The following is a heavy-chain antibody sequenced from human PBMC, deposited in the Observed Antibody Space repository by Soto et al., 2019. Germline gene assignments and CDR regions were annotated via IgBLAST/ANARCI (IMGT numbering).Heavy chain of an antibody. CDR3: AGSKNRGVTVDY. CDR1: GVPIRIYF. V-gene: IGHV4-59*13. Sequence: ASETLSLTCTVSGVPIRIYFWTWIRQPPGKGLEWIGFAYHSADANYNPSLRNRATISTDPAKRQFSLRLSSVTAADTALYYCAGSKNRGVTVDYWGQGALVTVSS. D-gene: IGHD3-10*01. CDR2: AYHSADA. J-gene: IGHJ4*02.